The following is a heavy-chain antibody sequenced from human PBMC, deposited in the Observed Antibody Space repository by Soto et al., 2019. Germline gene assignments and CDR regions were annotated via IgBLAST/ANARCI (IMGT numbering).Heavy chain of an antibody. V-gene: IGHV1-3*01. CDR2: INAGIGNT. Sequence: ASVKVSCKASGGTFSSYTISWVRQAPGQGLEWMGWINAGIGNTKYAQKFQGRVTITRDTSASTAYMELSSLRSEDTAVYYCARDLLAGLYYGMAVWGQGSTVPVSS. J-gene: IGHJ6*02. CDR3: ARDLLAGLYYGMAV. CDR1: GGTFSSYT. D-gene: IGHD6-19*01.